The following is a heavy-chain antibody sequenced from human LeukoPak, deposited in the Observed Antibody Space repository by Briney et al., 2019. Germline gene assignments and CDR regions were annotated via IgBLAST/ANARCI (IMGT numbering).Heavy chain of an antibody. CDR1: GFTFSSYS. CDR3: ARDLSSSWHTPTGY. Sequence: GGSLRLSCAASGFTFSSYSMNWVRQAPGEGLEWVSSISSSSSYIYYADSVKSRFTISRDNAKNSLYLQMNSLRAEDTAVYYCARDLSSSWHTPTGYWGQGTLVTVSS. J-gene: IGHJ4*02. V-gene: IGHV3-21*01. CDR2: ISSSSSYI. D-gene: IGHD6-13*01.